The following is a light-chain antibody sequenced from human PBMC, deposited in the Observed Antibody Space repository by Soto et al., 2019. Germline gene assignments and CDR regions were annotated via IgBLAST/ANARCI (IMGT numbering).Light chain of an antibody. V-gene: IGKV3-20*01. Sequence: EIVLTQSPGTLSLSPGERATLSCRASQSVSSSYLAWYQQKPGQAPRPLIYGASSRATGIPDRFSGSGSGTDFTLTITRLEPEDFAVYYCQHYRTSFGGGTKMEIK. CDR3: QHYRTS. CDR1: QSVSSSY. J-gene: IGKJ4*01. CDR2: GAS.